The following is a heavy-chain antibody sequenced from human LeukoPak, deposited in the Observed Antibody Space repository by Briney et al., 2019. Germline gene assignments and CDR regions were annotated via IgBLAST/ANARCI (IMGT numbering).Heavy chain of an antibody. CDR1: GYTLTELS. V-gene: IGHV1-24*01. CDR2: FDPEDGET. Sequence: ASVKVSCKVSGYTLTELSMHWVRQAPGKGLEWMGGFDPEDGETIYAQKFQGRVTMTEDTSTDTAYMELSSLRSEDTAVYYCATLRGGFDAFDIWGQGTMVTVSS. J-gene: IGHJ3*02. D-gene: IGHD3-16*01. CDR3: ATLRGGFDAFDI.